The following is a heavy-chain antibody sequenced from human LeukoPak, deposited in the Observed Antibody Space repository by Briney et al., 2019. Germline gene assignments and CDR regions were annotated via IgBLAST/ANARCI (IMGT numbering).Heavy chain of an antibody. CDR1: GGSISSGGYY. CDR2: IYYSGST. J-gene: IGHJ4*02. D-gene: IGHD1-7*01. V-gene: IGHV4-31*03. Sequence: SETLSLTCTVSGGSISSGGYYWSWIRQHPGKGLEWIGYIYYSGSTYYNPSLRSRVTISIDTSKNQFSLKLTSVTAADTAVYYCARGSNWNYGPPFDYWGQGTLVTVSS. CDR3: ARGSNWNYGPPFDY.